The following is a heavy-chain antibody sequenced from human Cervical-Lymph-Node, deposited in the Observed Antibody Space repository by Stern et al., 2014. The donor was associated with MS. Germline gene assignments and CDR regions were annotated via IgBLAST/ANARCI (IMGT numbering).Heavy chain of an antibody. Sequence: EVQLVESGGGLVQPGGSLRLSCAASGFIFSDYWMHWVRQGPGKGLGWVSRINRDGSSTNYADSVKGRFSISRDNAKNTLYLQMNSLRAEDTAVYYCARGAIQNWFDPWGQGTLVTVSS. CDR3: ARGAIQNWFDP. CDR2: INRDGSST. CDR1: GFIFSDYW. D-gene: IGHD3-16*01. J-gene: IGHJ5*02. V-gene: IGHV3-74*01.